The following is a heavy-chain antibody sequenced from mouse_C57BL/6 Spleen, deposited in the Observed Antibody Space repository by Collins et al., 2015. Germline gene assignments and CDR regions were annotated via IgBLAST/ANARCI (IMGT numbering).Heavy chain of an antibody. CDR2: INPGSGGT. Sequence: QVQLQQSGAELVRPGTSVKVSCKASGYAXTNYLIEWVKQRPGQGLEWIGVINPGSGGTNYNEKFKGKATLTADKSSSTAYMQLSSLTSDDSAVYFCARYNGNYAMDYWGQGTSVTVSS. J-gene: IGHJ4*01. CDR1: GYAXTNYL. CDR3: ARYNGNYAMDY. D-gene: IGHD2-1*01. V-gene: IGHV1-54*01.